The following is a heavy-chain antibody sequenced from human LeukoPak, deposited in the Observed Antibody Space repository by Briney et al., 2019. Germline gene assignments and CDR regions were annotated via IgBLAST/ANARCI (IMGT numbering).Heavy chain of an antibody. J-gene: IGHJ6*03. CDR1: GGSISSSSYY. CDR2: IYYSGST. D-gene: IGHD3-10*01. CDR3: AAAVSGDYYYYYMDV. Sequence: SETLSLTCTVSGGSISSSSYYWGWIRQPPGKGLEWIGSIYYSGSTYYNPSLKSRVTISVDTSKNQFSLKLSSVTAADTAVYYCAAAVSGDYYYYYMDVWGKGTTVTVS. V-gene: IGHV4-39*07.